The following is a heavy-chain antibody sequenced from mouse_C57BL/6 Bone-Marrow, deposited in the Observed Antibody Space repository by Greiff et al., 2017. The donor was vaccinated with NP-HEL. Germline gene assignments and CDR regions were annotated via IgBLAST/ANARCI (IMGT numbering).Heavy chain of an antibody. CDR3: AMHRAMDY. CDR1: FSPFPLSY. Sequence: SFTSSFSPFPLSYLPFFPPIPFTCLSCICVINPYHGGTSYNQQFNGKATLTVDKSSSTAYMELNSLTSEDSAVYYCAMHRAMDYGGQGTSVTVSS. CDR2: INPYHGGT. V-gene: IGHV1-19*01. J-gene: IGHJ4*01.